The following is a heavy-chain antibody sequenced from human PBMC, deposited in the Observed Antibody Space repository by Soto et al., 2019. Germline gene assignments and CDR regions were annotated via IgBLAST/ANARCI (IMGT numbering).Heavy chain of an antibody. CDR1: GFRFSSYS. D-gene: IGHD3-16*01. Sequence: GGSLRLSCAASGFRFSSYSMSWVRQAPGKGLEWVSAITGSGDKTYYADSLRGRFTVSRDNARNSLYLQIDSLGVEDTAVYYCATPYYFNHWGPGTLGTVSS. CDR3: ATPYYFNH. CDR2: ITGSGDKT. V-gene: IGHV3-21*06. J-gene: IGHJ1*01.